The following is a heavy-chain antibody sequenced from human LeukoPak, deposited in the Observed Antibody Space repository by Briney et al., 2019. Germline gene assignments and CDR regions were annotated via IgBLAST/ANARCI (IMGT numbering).Heavy chain of an antibody. D-gene: IGHD5/OR15-5a*01. CDR3: ARDKGLRLGTCDY. CDR2: INPNTGGT. J-gene: IGHJ4*02. Sequence: ASVKVSCTASGYTFTAYYMYWVRQAPGQGLEGMGWINPNTGGTNYAQKFQGRVSMTRDTPIRTVYLEVSSLRSDDTAVYYCARDKGLRLGTCDYWGQGTQVTVSS. CDR1: GYTFTAYY. V-gene: IGHV1-2*02.